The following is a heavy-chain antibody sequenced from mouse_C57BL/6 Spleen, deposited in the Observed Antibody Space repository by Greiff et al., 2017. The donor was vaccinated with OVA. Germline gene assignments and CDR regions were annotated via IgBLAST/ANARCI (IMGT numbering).Heavy chain of an antibody. CDR1: GYAFSSSW. D-gene: IGHD2-3*01. CDR2: IYPGDGDT. J-gene: IGHJ1*03. CDR3: AREDDGYSPWYFDV. Sequence: VQRVESGPELVKPGASVKISCKASGYAFSSSWMNWVKQRPGKGLEWIGRIYPGDGDTNYNGKFKGKATLTADKSSSTAYMQLSSLTSEDSAVYFCAREDDGYSPWYFDVWGTGTTVTVSS. V-gene: IGHV1-82*01.